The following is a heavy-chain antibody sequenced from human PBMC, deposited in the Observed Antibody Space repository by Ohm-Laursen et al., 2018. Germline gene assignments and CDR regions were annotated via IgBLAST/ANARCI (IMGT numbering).Heavy chain of an antibody. CDR1: GGSFSGYY. CDR2: INHSGST. CDR3: ARGIPYYDFWSGYSYYFDY. V-gene: IGHV4-34*01. D-gene: IGHD3-3*01. J-gene: IGHJ4*02. Sequence: SETLSLTCAVYGGSFSGYYWSWIRQPPGKGLEWIGEINHSGSTNYNQSLKSRVTISVDTSKNQFSLKLSSVTAADTAVYYCARGIPYYDFWSGYSYYFDYWGQGTLVTVSS.